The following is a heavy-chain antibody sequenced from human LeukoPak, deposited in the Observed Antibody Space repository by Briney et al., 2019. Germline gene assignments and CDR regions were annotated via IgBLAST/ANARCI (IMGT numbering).Heavy chain of an antibody. D-gene: IGHD2-21*02. CDR1: GYSFSNYW. Sequence: GESLKISCEGSGYSFSNYWIGWVRQMPGKGLEWMGIIYPGDYETRYSPSFQGLVTISVDKSISTAYMQWSSLKASDTAMYYCAIPPGYCGNDCSFDHWGQGTLVTVSS. V-gene: IGHV5-51*01. CDR3: AIPPGYCGNDCSFDH. CDR2: IYPGDYET. J-gene: IGHJ4*02.